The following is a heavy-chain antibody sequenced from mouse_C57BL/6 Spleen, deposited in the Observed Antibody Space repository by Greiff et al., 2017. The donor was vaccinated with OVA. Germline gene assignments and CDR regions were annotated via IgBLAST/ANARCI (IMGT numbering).Heavy chain of an antibody. CDR2: IHPRSGNT. D-gene: IGHD2-4*01. J-gene: IGHJ4*01. Sequence: VKLQESGAELARPGASVKLSCKASGYTFTSYGISWVKQRTGQGLEWIGEIHPRSGNTYYNEKFKGKATLTADKSSSTAYMELRSLTSEDSAVYFCARDGDYEGYYAMDYWGQGTSVTVSS. V-gene: IGHV1-81*01. CDR3: ARDGDYEGYYAMDY. CDR1: GYTFTSYG.